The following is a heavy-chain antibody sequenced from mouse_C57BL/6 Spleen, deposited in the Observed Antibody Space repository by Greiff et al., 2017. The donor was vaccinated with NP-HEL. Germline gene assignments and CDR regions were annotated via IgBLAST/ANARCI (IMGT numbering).Heavy chain of an antibody. V-gene: IGHV2-2*01. D-gene: IGHD2-1*01. CDR2: IWSGGST. Sequence: QVQLKQSGPGLVQPSQSLSITCTVSGFSLTSYGVHWVRQSPGKGLEWLGVIWSGGSTDYTAAFISRLSISKDNSKSQVFFKMNSLQADNTAIYYCARKGGYYGNLLDYWGQGTSVTVSS. CDR1: GFSLTSYG. J-gene: IGHJ4*01. CDR3: ARKGGYYGNLLDY.